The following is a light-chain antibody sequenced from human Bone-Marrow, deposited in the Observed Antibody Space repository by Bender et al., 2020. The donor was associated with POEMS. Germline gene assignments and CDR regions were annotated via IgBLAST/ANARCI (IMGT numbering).Light chain of an antibody. J-gene: IGLJ2*01. CDR3: YSTDSSGNHKV. Sequence: SYELTQPPSVSVSPGQTARITCSGEALPKTYTYWYQHKSGQAPVLVIYEDNKRPSGIPEGFSGSTSGTMATLTITGARVEDEADYYCYSTDSSGNHKVFGGGTKLTVL. CDR2: EDN. V-gene: IGLV3-10*01. CDR1: ALPKTY.